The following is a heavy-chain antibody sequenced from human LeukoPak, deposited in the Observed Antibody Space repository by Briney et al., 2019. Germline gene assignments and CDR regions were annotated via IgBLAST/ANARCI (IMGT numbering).Heavy chain of an antibody. CDR2: INTNTGNP. J-gene: IGHJ4*02. CDR3: ARDYRTVHDYSSHFDY. CDR1: GYTFKSYA. D-gene: IGHD4-11*01. Sequence: GASVKVSCKASGYTFKSYAMNWVRKAPGQGLEWMGWINTNTGNPTYAQGFTGRFVFSLDTSVSTAYLQISSLKAEDTAVYYCARDYRTVHDYSSHFDYWGQGTLVTVSS. V-gene: IGHV7-4-1*02.